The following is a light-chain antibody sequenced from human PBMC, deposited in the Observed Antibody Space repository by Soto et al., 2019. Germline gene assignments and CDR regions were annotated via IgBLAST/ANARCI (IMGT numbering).Light chain of an antibody. CDR3: MQATRFHSM. J-gene: IGKJ4*02. V-gene: IGKV2-24*01. CDR1: QSLVHTDGKTY. CDR2: KIS. Sequence: DIVLTQTPLSSPVTLGQPASISCTSSQSLVHTDGKTYLSWLQQRPGQPPRLLIYKISDRLSGVTDRFTGSGAGTDFTLKISRVEAEDVGTYYYMQATRFHSMFGGGNKVDIX.